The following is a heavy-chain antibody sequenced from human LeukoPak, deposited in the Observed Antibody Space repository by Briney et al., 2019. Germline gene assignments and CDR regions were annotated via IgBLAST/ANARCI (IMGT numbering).Heavy chain of an antibody. CDR3: ARARGGSYFDWSLSFFDY. CDR1: ADSVSSNSAA. J-gene: IGHJ4*02. Sequence: QSGPGLVKPSQTLSLTCAISADSVSSNSAAWNWIRLSPSRGLEWLGRTYYRSKWYNDYAVSVKSRITINPDTSKNQFFLQLNSVTPEDTAVYYCARARGGSYFDWSLSFFDYWGQGTLVTVSS. V-gene: IGHV6-1*01. D-gene: IGHD3-9*01. CDR2: TYYRSKWYN.